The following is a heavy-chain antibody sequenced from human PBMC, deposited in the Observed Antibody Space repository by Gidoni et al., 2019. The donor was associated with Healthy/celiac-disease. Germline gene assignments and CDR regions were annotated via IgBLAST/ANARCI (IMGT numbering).Heavy chain of an antibody. Sequence: QVQLQESGPGLVKPSQTPSLTCTVSGGSISSGGYSWSWIRQHPGKGLEWIGYIYYSGNTEYNPSLKSRVTISVDTSKNQFSLKLSSVTAADTAVYYCARLSDDYVWGSYRSFDYWGQGTLVTVSA. J-gene: IGHJ4*02. CDR1: GGSISSGGYS. CDR2: IYYSGNT. D-gene: IGHD3-16*02. V-gene: IGHV4-31*03. CDR3: ARLSDDYVWGSYRSFDY.